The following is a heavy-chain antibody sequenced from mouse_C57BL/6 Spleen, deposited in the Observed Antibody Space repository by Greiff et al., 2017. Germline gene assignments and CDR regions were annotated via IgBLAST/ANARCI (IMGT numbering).Heavy chain of an antibody. CDR2: IHPNSGST. V-gene: IGHV1-64*01. CDR3: ARYGSIQYDVAMDY. Sequence: QVQLQQPGAELVKPGASVKLSCKASGYTFTSYWMHWVKQRPGQGLEWIGMIHPNSGSTNYNEKFKSKATLTVDKSSSTAYMQLSSLTSEDSAVYYCARYGSIQYDVAMDYWGQGTSVTVSS. CDR1: GYTFTSYW. J-gene: IGHJ4*01. D-gene: IGHD2-14*01.